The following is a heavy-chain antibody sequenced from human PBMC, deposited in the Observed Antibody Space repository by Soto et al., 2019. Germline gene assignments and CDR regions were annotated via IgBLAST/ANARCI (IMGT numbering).Heavy chain of an antibody. D-gene: IGHD1-20*01. CDR3: EGSHITLLYYYDYGMDV. J-gene: IGHJ6*02. CDR1: GFTFSSYG. V-gene: IGHV3-33*01. Sequence: QVQLVESGGGVVQPGRSLRLSCAASGFTFSSYGMHWVRQAPGKGLEWVAVIWYDGSNKYYADSVKGRFTISRDNSKNTLYLQMNSLRAEDTAVYYCEGSHITLLYYYDYGMDVWGQGTTVTVSS. CDR2: IWYDGSNK.